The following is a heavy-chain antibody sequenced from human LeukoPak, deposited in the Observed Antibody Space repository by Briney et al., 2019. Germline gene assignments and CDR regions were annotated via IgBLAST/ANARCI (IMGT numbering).Heavy chain of an antibody. J-gene: IGHJ4*02. CDR2: ISFDGSNK. V-gene: IGHV3-30-3*01. D-gene: IGHD5-24*01. CDR3: AKGGDGYNYYFDY. CDR1: GFTFSSYT. Sequence: GGSLRLSCAASGFTFSSYTIHWVRQPPGKGLEWVAVISFDGSNKYYADSVKGRFIISRDNSKNTLYLQMNSLRAEDTAVYYCAKGGDGYNYYFDYWGQETLVTVSS.